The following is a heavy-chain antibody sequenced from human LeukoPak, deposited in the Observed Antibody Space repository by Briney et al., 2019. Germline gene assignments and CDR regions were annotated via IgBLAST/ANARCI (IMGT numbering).Heavy chain of an antibody. J-gene: IGHJ4*02. CDR2: IIPIFGTA. CDR3: ARGISGSYTADY. CDR1: GGTFSSYA. V-gene: IGHV1-69*05. D-gene: IGHD1-26*01. Sequence: ASVKVSCKASGGTFSSYAISWVRRAPGQGLEWMGGIIPIFGTANYAQKFQGRVTITTDESTSTAYMELSSLRSEDTAVYYCARGISGSYTADYWGQGTLVTVSS.